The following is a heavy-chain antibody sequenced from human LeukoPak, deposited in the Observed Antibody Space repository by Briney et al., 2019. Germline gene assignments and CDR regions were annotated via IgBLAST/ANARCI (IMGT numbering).Heavy chain of an antibody. J-gene: IGHJ4*02. Sequence: PGGSLRLSCAASGFSFSTYAMTWVRQAPGRGLEWVSAIDGSGRYIYYRDSVQGRFTNSRDNSKNMLFLQMNSLTAEDSAVYYCAKNYGPGNAFYDYWGQGVLVTVSS. CDR1: GFSFSTYA. CDR3: AKNYGPGNAFYDY. D-gene: IGHD3-10*01. V-gene: IGHV3-23*01. CDR2: IDGSGRYI.